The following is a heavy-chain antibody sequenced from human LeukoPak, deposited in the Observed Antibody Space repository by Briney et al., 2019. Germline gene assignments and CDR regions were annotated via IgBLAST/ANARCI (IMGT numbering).Heavy chain of an antibody. J-gene: IGHJ5*02. CDR3: AGLLLWFGELGWFDP. V-gene: IGHV1-69*13. CDR2: IIPIFGTA. D-gene: IGHD3-10*01. Sequence: SVKVSCKASGGTFSSYAISWVRQAPGQGLEWMGGIIPIFGTANYAQKFQGRVTITADESTSTAYMELSSLRSEDTAVYYCAGLLLWFGELGWFDPWGQGTLVTVSS. CDR1: GGTFSSYA.